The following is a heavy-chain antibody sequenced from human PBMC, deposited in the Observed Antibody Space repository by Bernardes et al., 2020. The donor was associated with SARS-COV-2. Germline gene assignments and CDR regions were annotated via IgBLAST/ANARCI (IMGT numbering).Heavy chain of an antibody. CDR2: IYYNGST. CDR1: GGSISSSSYY. CDR3: SRDTSTAAAGYNWFDP. D-gene: IGHD6-13*01. J-gene: IGHJ5*02. V-gene: IGHV4-39*02. Sequence: LSLTCTVSGGSISSSSYYWGWIRQPPGKGLEWIGSIYYNGSTHYNPSLKSRVSISVDTSKNQFSLKLRSVTAADTAVYFCSRDTSTAAAGYNWFDPWGQGTLVTVSS.